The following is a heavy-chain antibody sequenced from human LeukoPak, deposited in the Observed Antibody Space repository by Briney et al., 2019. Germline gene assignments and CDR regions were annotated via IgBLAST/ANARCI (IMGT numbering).Heavy chain of an antibody. V-gene: IGHV3-30-3*01. CDR1: GFTFSSYA. CDR2: ISYDGSNK. D-gene: IGHD5-12*01. CDR3: ARDRDGLGYDSWLDGMDV. J-gene: IGHJ6*02. Sequence: GGSLRLSCAASGFTFSSYAMHWVRQAPGKGLEWVAVISYDGSNKYYADSVKGRFTISRDNSKNTLYLQMNNLRAEDTAVYYCARDRDGLGYDSWLDGMDVWGQGTTVTVSS.